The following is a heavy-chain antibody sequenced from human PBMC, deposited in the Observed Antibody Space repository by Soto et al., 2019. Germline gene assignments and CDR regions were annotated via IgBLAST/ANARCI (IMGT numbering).Heavy chain of an antibody. V-gene: IGHV3-15*01. CDR2: ITSKTDGGTT. J-gene: IGHJ4*02. Sequence: EVQLVESGGGLVKPGGSLRLSCAASGFTFSNACMSWVRQAPGKGLEWVGRITSKTDGGTTDYAAPVKGRFTISRDDSKNTLYLQMNSLKTEDTAVYYCTTHKIRFLEWLSLRSYFDYWGQGTLVTVSS. CDR3: TTHKIRFLEWLSLRSYFDY. D-gene: IGHD3-3*01. CDR1: GFTFSNAC.